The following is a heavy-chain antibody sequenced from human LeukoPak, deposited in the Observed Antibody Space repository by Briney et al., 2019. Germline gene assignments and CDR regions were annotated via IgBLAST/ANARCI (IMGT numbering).Heavy chain of an antibody. V-gene: IGHV1-46*01. Sequence: ASVKVSCKASGYTFTSYGISWVRQAPGQGLEWMGIINPSGGSTSYAQKFQGRVTMTRDTSTSTVYMELSSLRSEDTAVYYCARVGYYYDSSGYYPYWGQGTLVTVSS. CDR1: GYTFTSYG. D-gene: IGHD3-22*01. CDR3: ARVGYYYDSSGYYPY. CDR2: INPSGGST. J-gene: IGHJ4*02.